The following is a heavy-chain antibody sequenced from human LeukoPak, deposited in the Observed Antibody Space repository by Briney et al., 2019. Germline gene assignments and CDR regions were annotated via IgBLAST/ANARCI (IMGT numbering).Heavy chain of an antibody. Sequence: LTWGSLRLSRAVSGLTFSSSWMDWVRQAPGKGLEWVASINPDGNKKYSADSVKGRFTISRDNAENSLYLQMNSLRVEDTAFYYCARDLAYSRLDYWGQGMLVTVSS. CDR3: ARDLAYSRLDY. D-gene: IGHD5-18*01. V-gene: IGHV3-7*01. CDR1: GLTFSSSW. CDR2: INPDGNKK. J-gene: IGHJ4*02.